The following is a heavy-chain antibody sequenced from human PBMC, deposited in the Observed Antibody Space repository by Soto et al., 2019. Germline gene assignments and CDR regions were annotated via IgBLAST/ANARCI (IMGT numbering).Heavy chain of an antibody. Sequence: GGSLRLSCAASGFTFSSYAMHWVRQAPGKGLEWVAVISYDGSNKYYADSVKGRFTISRDNSKNTLYLQMNSLGAEDTAVYYCARDERDYYYGMDVWGQGTTVTVSS. CDR2: ISYDGSNK. J-gene: IGHJ6*02. V-gene: IGHV3-30-3*01. D-gene: IGHD6-25*01. CDR3: ARDERDYYYGMDV. CDR1: GFTFSSYA.